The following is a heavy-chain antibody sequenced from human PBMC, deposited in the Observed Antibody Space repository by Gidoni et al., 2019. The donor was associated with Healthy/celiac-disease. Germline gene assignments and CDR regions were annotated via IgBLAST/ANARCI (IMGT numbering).Heavy chain of an antibody. J-gene: IGHJ4*02. Sequence: EVQLVESGGGLVQPGGSLRLSCAASGFTFSSYDMHWVRQATGKGLEWVSAIGTAGYTYYPGSVKGRFTISRENAKNSLYLQMNSLRAGDTAVYYCARGPRFDGSGSNYALLEDWGQGTLVTVSS. V-gene: IGHV3-13*04. CDR3: ARGPRFDGSGSNYALLED. D-gene: IGHD3-10*01. CDR2: IGTAGYT. CDR1: GFTFSSYD.